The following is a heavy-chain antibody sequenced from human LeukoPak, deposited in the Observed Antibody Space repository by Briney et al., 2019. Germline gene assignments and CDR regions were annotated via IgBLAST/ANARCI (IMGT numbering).Heavy chain of an antibody. CDR1: GGSISSGSYY. J-gene: IGHJ4*02. D-gene: IGHD6-13*01. CDR3: ARDGGSSWYYFDY. Sequence: PSQTLSLTCTVSGGSISSGSYYWSWIRQPAGKGLEWIGRIYTSGSTNYNPSLKSRVTISVDTSKNQFFLKLSSVTAADTAVYYCARDGGSSWYYFDYWGQGTLVTVSS. CDR2: IYTSGST. V-gene: IGHV4-61*02.